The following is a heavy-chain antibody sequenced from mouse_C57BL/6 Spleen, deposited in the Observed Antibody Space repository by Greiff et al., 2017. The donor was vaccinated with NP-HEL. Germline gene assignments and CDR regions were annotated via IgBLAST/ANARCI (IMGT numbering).Heavy chain of an antibody. CDR2: IHPNSGST. CDR3: AREGQDYVWFAY. CDR1: GYTFTSYW. J-gene: IGHJ3*01. Sequence: QVQLQQPGAELVKPGASVKLSCKASGYTFTSYWMHWVKQRPGQGLEWIGMIHPNSGSTNYNEKFKSKATLTVDKSSSTAYMQLSSLTSEDSAVYYCAREGQDYVWFAYWGQGTLVTVSA. V-gene: IGHV1-64*01. D-gene: IGHD2-4*01.